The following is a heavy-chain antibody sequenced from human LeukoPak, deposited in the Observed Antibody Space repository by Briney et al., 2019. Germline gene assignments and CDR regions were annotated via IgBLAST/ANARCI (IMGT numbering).Heavy chain of an antibody. CDR1: GGSISSHY. J-gene: IGHJ6*03. D-gene: IGHD4-11*01. V-gene: IGHV4-59*11. Sequence: SETLSLTCTVSGGSISSHYWSWIRQPPGKGLEWIGYIYYSGSTNYNPSLKSRVTISVVTSKNQFSLKLSSVTAADTAVYYCAREVPGTVFYYYYYLDVWLKGTTVTVSS. CDR3: AREVPGTVFYYYYYLDV. CDR2: IYYSGST.